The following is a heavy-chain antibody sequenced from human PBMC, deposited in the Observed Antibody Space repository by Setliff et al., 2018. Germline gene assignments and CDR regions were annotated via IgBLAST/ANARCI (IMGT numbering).Heavy chain of an antibody. CDR2: INTNTGIP. CDR1: GYSFTTYA. V-gene: IGHV7-4-1*02. J-gene: IGHJ4*02. Sequence: ASVKVSCKASGYSFTTYAITWMRQAPGQGLEWLGWINTNTGIPNYAQGFTGRFVFSLDTSVSTAYLQISSLKAEDTAVYYCATGSLVAAGTGHWGQGTLVTVSS. D-gene: IGHD6-13*01. CDR3: ATGSLVAAGTGH.